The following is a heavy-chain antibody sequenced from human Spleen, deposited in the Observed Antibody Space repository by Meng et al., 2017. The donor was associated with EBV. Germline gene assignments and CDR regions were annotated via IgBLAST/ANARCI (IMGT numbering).Heavy chain of an antibody. CDR1: GFRFYSYA. CDR2: ISGSDGGT. J-gene: IGHJ4*02. CDR3: ARSDVPWGGSFDY. Sequence: EVEVAEAGGALVQPGGSLRLSWAGSGFRFYSYAMAWVRQAPGKGLQWVSTISGSDGGTYYAESVKGRFTISRVNSKNTLYLEMNSLRVEDTAVYYCARSDVPWGGSFDYWGQGALVTVSS. V-gene: IGHV3-23*04. D-gene: IGHD3-3*01.